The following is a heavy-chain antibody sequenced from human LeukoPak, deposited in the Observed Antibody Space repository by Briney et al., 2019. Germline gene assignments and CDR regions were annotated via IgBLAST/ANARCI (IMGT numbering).Heavy chain of an antibody. Sequence: TGGAPRLSCAASGFSFSSSWINWVRQAPGKGLVWVSRITPDGSGTDYADSVKGRFTISRDNAKNTLYLQMNSLRVEDTAVYYCAKSMSGPNDYWGQGTLVTVSS. CDR3: AKSMSGPNDY. D-gene: IGHD3-3*01. V-gene: IGHV3-74*01. J-gene: IGHJ4*02. CDR1: GFSFSSSW. CDR2: ITPDGSGT.